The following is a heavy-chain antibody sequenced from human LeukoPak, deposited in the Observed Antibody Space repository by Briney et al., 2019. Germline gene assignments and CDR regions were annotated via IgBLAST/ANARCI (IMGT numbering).Heavy chain of an antibody. CDR1: GYTFINHD. V-gene: IGHV1-8*03. CDR2: MNSNSGNT. CDR3: ATTRGQQLARRYYFDY. J-gene: IGHJ4*02. Sequence: ASVKVSCKGYGYTFINHDIDWMRQAAGQGLEWMGWMNSNSGNTGYAQKFQGRVTFTRDTSISTAYMELYSLTSDDTAVYYCATTRGQQLARRYYFDYWGQGTLVTVSS. D-gene: IGHD6-13*01.